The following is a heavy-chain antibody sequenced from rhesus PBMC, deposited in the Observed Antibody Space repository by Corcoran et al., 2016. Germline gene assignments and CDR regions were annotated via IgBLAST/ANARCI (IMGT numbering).Heavy chain of an antibody. J-gene: IGHJ5-1*01. CDR1: GGSFRSYL. Sequence: QVQLQESGPGLVKPSETLFLTCAVYGGSFRSYLWNWLRQSPGQGLEWIGEINGYRGSTNYNPSLQSRVTMSQDVSRNQFALKLTSVTAADTAVYYCASPVRYRFDVWGPGVLVSVSS. CDR3: ASPVRYRFDV. CDR2: INGYRGST. V-gene: IGHV4-80*01.